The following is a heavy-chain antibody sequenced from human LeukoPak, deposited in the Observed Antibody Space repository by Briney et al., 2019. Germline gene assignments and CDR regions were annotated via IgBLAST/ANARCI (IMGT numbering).Heavy chain of an antibody. D-gene: IGHD6-6*01. CDR3: ARGGSITARPESYGMDV. Sequence: ASVEVSCKASGYTFTSYYMHWVRQAPGQGLEWMGIINPSGGSRTHAQKFQGRVTMTRDTSTSTVYMEMSSLSFEDTAVYYCARGGSITARPESYGMDVWGQGTTVTVSS. CDR2: INPSGGSR. V-gene: IGHV1-46*01. J-gene: IGHJ6*02. CDR1: GYTFTSYY.